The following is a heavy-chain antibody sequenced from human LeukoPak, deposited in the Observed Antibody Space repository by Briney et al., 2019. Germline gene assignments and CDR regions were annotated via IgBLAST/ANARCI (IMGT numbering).Heavy chain of an antibody. CDR1: GFTFSNYW. CDR3: ARDLDTYVVLTAYDTFDI. CDR2: IKPSGSEK. D-gene: IGHD2-21*02. V-gene: IGHV3-7*01. J-gene: IGHJ3*02. Sequence: GGSLRLSCEGSGFTFSNYWMTWVRQAPEKGLEWVANIKPSGSEKHYADSVEGRFTISRDNAKNSLYLQMSSLRAEDTAVYYCARDLDTYVVLTAYDTFDIWGQGTMVTVSS.